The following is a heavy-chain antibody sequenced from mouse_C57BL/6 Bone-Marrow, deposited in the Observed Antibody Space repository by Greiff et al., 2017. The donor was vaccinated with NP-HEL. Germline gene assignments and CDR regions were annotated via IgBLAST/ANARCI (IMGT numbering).Heavy chain of an antibody. V-gene: IGHV1-80*01. CDR1: GYAFSSYW. CDR2: IYPGDGDT. CDR3: ARLRWLDWYFDV. J-gene: IGHJ1*03. D-gene: IGHD1-1*01. Sequence: QVQLQQSGAELVKPGASVKISCKASGYAFSSYWMNWVKQRPGKGLEWIGQIYPGDGDTNYNGKFKGKATLTADKSSSTAYMQPSSLTSEDSAVYFCARLRWLDWYFDVWGTGTTVTVSS.